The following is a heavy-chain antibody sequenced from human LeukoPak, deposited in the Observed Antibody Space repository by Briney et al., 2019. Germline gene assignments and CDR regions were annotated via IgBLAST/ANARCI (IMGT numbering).Heavy chain of an antibody. CDR1: GGSISSYY. CDR3: ARHAGKQQLANPFDY. D-gene: IGHD6-13*01. J-gene: IGHJ4*02. CDR2: IYYSGST. V-gene: IGHV4-59*08. Sequence: SETLSLTCTVSGGSISSYYWSWIRQPPGKGLEWIGYIYYSGSTNYNPSLKSRVTISVDTSKNQFSLKLSSVTAADTAVYYCARHAGKQQLANPFDYWGQGTLVTVSS.